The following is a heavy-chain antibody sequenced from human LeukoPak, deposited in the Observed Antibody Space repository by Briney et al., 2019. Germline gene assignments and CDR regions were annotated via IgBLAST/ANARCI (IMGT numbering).Heavy chain of an antibody. CDR2: ISAYNGNT. D-gene: IGHD6-6*01. CDR3: ARRLGEYSSSPLGY. J-gene: IGHJ4*02. CDR1: GYTFTSYG. V-gene: IGHV1-18*01. Sequence: GASVRVSCKASGYTFTSYGISWVRQAPGQGLEWMGWISAYNGNTNYAQKLQGRVTMTTDTSTSTAYMELRSLRSDDTAVYYCARRLGEYSSSPLGYWGQGTLVTVSS.